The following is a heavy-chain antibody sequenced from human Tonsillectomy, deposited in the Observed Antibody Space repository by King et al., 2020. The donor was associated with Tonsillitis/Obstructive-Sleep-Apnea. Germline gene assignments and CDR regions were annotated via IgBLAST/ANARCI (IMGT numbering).Heavy chain of an antibody. CDR2: IYYSGST. V-gene: IGHV4-31*03. CDR3: ARDWGEYYDRGYYMDV. Sequence: QVQLQESGPGLVKPSQTLSLTCTVSGGSISSGGYYWSWIRQHPGKGLEWIGYIYYSGSTYYNPSLKSRVTISIDTSKNQFSLKLSSVTAADTAVYYCARDWGEYYDRGYYMDVWGKGITVTVSS. D-gene: IGHD3-22*01. CDR1: GGSISSGGYY. J-gene: IGHJ6*03.